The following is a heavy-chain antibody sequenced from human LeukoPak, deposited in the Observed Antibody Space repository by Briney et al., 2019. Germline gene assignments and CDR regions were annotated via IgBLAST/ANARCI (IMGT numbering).Heavy chain of an antibody. CDR2: IYYSGNT. CDR1: GGSINNYY. J-gene: IGHJ4*02. CDR3: ARHYDSGAYPLDY. V-gene: IGHV4-59*01. D-gene: IGHD3-10*01. Sequence: SETLSLTCTDSGGSINNYYWGWVRQPPGQRLEYIGWIYYSGNTNYNPSLKSRVTISLDTSKNQFSLTLTSVTAADTAVYYCARHYDSGAYPLDYWGPGTLVTVSS.